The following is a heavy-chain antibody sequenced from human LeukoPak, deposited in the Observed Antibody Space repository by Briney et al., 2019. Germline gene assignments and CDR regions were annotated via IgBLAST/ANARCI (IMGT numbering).Heavy chain of an antibody. J-gene: IGHJ4*02. V-gene: IGHV3-33*01. CDR1: GFTFSSYG. CDR2: IWYDGSNK. D-gene: IGHD6-13*01. Sequence: PGGSLRLSCAASGFTFSSYGMHWVRQAPGKGLEWVAVIWYDGSNKYYADSVKGRFTISRDNSKNTLYLQMNSLRAEDTAVYYCARDNEAAAAFDYWGQGTLVTVSS. CDR3: ARDNEAAAAFDY.